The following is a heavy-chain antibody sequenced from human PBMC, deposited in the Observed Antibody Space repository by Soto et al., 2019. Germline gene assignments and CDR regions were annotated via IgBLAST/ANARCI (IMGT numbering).Heavy chain of an antibody. J-gene: IGHJ4*02. CDR2: ISASGGRT. Sequence: VGSLRLSCRASGFTFGNYAMAWVRQAPGKGLEWVSGISASGGRTYYADSAKGRFTISRDNSNNTLYLQMSSLRAEDTAVYYCAKDLEVLSARFESWGQGALVTVSS. CDR3: AKDLEVLSARFES. V-gene: IGHV3-23*01. CDR1: GFTFGNYA. D-gene: IGHD2-15*01.